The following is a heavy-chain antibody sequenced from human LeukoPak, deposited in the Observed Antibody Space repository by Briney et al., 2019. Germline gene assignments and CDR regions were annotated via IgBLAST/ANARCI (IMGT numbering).Heavy chain of an antibody. D-gene: IGHD6-6*01. CDR2: INYSGST. CDR3: ARRGSSLDQ. V-gene: IGHV4-59*08. CDR1: GVTISGYY. J-gene: IGHJ4*02. Sequence: TPSETLSLTCTVSGVTISGYYWSWIRQPPGKGLEWIGYINYSGSTNYNPCLKSLVTISVDTSKNQFSLKLSSVTAADTAVYYCARRGSSLDQWGQGTLVTVSS.